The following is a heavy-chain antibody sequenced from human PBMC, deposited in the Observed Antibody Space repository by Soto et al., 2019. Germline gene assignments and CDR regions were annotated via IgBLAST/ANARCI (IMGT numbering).Heavy chain of an antibody. CDR2: ISGSGVST. D-gene: IGHD6-19*01. CDR3: AKAVVYSSGYDYFAY. CDR1: GFTFSSYA. Sequence: EVQLLGSGGGLVQPGGSLRLSCAASGFTFSSYAMSWVRQAPGKGLEGVSGISGSGVSTHYAASVKGRFTISRDNAKNTLYLQMNSLRAEDTAVYYCAKAVVYSSGYDYFAYWGQGTLVTVSS. J-gene: IGHJ4*02. V-gene: IGHV3-23*01.